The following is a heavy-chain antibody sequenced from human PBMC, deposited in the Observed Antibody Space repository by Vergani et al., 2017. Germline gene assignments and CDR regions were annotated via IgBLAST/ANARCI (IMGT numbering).Heavy chain of an antibody. CDR3: ARSRIYYGAGSPDY. CDR2: IYYSGST. J-gene: IGHJ4*02. V-gene: IGHV4-59*01. Sequence: QVQLQESGPGLVKPSETLSLICTVSGGSISSYYWSWIRQPPGKGLEWIGYIYYSGSTNYNPSLKSRVTISVDTSKNQFSLKLSSVTAADTAVYYCARSRIYYGAGSPDYWGQGTLVTVSS. D-gene: IGHD3-10*01. CDR1: GGSISSYY.